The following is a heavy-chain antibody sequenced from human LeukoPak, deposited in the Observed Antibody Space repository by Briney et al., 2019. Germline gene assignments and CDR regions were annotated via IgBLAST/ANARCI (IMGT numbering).Heavy chain of an antibody. V-gene: IGHV3-23*01. Sequence: GGSLRLSCATSGFTFSDYWMSWVRQAPGKGLKWVSALSDSGSSTYYADSVKGRFTIYRDNSKNTLYLQMNSLRAEDTAVYYCAKTLWGLTLLSSDLWGQGTLVTVSS. CDR3: AKTLWGLTLLSSDL. J-gene: IGHJ5*02. D-gene: IGHD3-16*01. CDR2: LSDSGSST. CDR1: GFTFSDYW.